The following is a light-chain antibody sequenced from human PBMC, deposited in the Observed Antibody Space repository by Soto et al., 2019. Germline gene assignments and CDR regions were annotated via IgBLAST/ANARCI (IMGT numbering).Light chain of an antibody. J-gene: IGKJ1*01. CDR2: RAS. Sequence: IVMTQSPATLSVSPGERATLSCRASQNIYSNIAWYQQRPGQAPRLLIYRASTRATGVPARFSGSGSGTEFTLTISSLHAEEFTVYSCLQYHNLWAFGQGTKV. CDR3: LQYHNLWA. CDR1: QNIYSN. V-gene: IGKV3-15*01.